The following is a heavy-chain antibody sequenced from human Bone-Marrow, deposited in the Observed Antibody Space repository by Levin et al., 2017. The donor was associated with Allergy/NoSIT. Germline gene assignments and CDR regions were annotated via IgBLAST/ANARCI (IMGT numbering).Heavy chain of an antibody. CDR3: ARVPDFDWSLDY. J-gene: IGHJ4*02. V-gene: IGHV4-31*03. CDR1: GGSISNNGHY. CDR2: IHYSGST. Sequence: PSETLSLTCTVSGGSISNNGHYWTWIRQHPGKGLEWIGYIHYSGSTNYNASLKNRITISLDASKNQFSLKVTSVTAADTAVYYCARVPDFDWSLDYWGQGILVTVSS. D-gene: IGHD3-9*01.